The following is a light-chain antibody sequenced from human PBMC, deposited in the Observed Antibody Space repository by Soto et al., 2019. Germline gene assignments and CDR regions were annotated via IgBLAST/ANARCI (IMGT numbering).Light chain of an antibody. CDR2: GAS. CDR1: QSVSNN. CDR3: QQYGSSPT. Sequence: EIVMTQSPATLSVSPGETATLSCRASQSVSNNVAWYQQKPGQAPRLLIYGASTRAAIIPARFSGSGSGTDFTLTINRLEPEDFAVYYCQQYGSSPTFGLGTKVDIK. V-gene: IGKV3-15*01. J-gene: IGKJ1*01.